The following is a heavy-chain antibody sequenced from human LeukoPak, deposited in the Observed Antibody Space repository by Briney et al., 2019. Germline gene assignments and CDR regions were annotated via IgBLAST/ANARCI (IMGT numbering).Heavy chain of an antibody. D-gene: IGHD7-27*01. CDR3: AKDGGLWVSAHWGDS. V-gene: IGHV3-23*01. CDR1: GFTFSSYA. CDR2: ISGSGGST. J-gene: IGHJ4*02. Sequence: QAGGSLRLSCAASGFTFSSYAMSWVRQAPGKGLEWVSAISGSGGSTYYADSVKGRFTISRDNSRNTLYLQMSSLRAEDTAVYYCAKDGGLWVSAHWGDSWGRGTLVTVSS.